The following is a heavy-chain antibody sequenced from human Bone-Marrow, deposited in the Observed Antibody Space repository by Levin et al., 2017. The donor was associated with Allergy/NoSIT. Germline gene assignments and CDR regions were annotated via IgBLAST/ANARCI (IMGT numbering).Heavy chain of an antibody. CDR1: GFTFDDYA. V-gene: IGHV3-9*01. CDR3: AKDYSSSSGAVDY. Sequence: PGGSLRLSCAASGFTFDDYAMHWVRQAPGKGLEWVSGISWNSGSIGYADSVKGRFTISRDNAKNSLYLQMNSLRAEDTALYYCAKDYSSSSGAVDYWGQGTLVTVSS. D-gene: IGHD6-6*01. J-gene: IGHJ4*02. CDR2: ISWNSGSI.